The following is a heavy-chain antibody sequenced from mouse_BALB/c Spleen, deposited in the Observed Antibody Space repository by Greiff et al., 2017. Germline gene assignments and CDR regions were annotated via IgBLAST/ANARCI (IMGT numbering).Heavy chain of an antibody. Sequence: EVQVVESGPSLVKPSQTLSLTCSVTGDSITSGYWNWIRKFPGNKLEYMGYISYSGSTYYNPSLKSRISITRDTSKNQYYLQLNSVTTEDTATYYCARHYYGSSYGFAYWGQGTLVTVSA. V-gene: IGHV3-8*02. D-gene: IGHD1-1*01. CDR2: ISYSGST. CDR3: ARHYYGSSYGFAY. J-gene: IGHJ3*01. CDR1: GDSITSGY.